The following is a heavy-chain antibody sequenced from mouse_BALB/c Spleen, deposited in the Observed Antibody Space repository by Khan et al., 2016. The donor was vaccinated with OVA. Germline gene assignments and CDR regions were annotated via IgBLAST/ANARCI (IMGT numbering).Heavy chain of an antibody. D-gene: IGHD2-14*01. J-gene: IGHJ3*01. Sequence: VQLQESGAELVRPGSSVKISCKASSYAFSNYWMNWVKQRPGQGLEWIGQIYPGDGDTSFNGKFRGKATLTADKSSSTAYMQLSSLTSEDSAVYFCARSGYDYFAYWGQGTLVTVSA. V-gene: IGHV1-80*01. CDR1: SYAFSNYW. CDR2: IYPGDGDT. CDR3: ARSGYDYFAY.